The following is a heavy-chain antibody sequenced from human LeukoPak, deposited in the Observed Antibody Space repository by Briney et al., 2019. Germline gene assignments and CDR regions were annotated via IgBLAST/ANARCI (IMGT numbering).Heavy chain of an antibody. D-gene: IGHD1-26*01. CDR1: AFSFGDYA. CDR2: ISGSSGST. CDR3: AKDPRKWEPI. Sequence: GRSLRLSCAASAFSFGDYAMSWVRQAPGKGLEWVSAISGSSGSTYYADSVKGRFTISRDNSKNTLYLQMNSLRAEDTAVYYCAKDPRKWEPIWGQGTMVTVSS. V-gene: IGHV3-23*01. J-gene: IGHJ3*02.